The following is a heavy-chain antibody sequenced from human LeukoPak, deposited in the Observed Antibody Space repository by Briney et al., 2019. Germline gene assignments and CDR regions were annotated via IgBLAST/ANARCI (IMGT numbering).Heavy chain of an antibody. V-gene: IGHV4-30-2*01. CDR3: ARITISRLGSNWFDP. CDR1: GGSISSGGYS. Sequence: PSETLSLTCAVSGGSISSGGYSWSWIRQPPGKGLEWIGYIYHSGSTYYNPSLKSRVTISVDRSKNQFSLKLSSVTAADTAVYYCARITISRLGSNWFDPWGQGTLVTVSS. J-gene: IGHJ5*02. D-gene: IGHD3-3*01. CDR2: IYHSGST.